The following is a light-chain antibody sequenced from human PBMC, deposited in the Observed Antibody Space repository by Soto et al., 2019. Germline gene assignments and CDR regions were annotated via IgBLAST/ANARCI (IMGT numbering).Light chain of an antibody. J-gene: IGKJ2*01. Sequence: IQLTQSPSSLSASVGDRVTITCRASQGIINYLAWYQQKPGKAPKLLIYGASTRATGIPARFSGSGSGTEFTLTISSLQSEDFAVYYCQQYNNWPYTFGQGTKLEIK. CDR1: QGIINY. V-gene: IGKV1-9*01. CDR2: GAS. CDR3: QQYNNWPYT.